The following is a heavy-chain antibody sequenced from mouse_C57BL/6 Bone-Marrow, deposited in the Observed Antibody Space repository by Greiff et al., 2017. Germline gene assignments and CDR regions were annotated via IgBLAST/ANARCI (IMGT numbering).Heavy chain of an antibody. CDR2: ISDGGSYT. CDR3: ARYGSSSFAY. D-gene: IGHD1-1*01. J-gene: IGHJ3*01. V-gene: IGHV5-4*03. Sequence: EVMLVESGGGLVKPGGSLKLSCAASGFTFSSYAMSWVRQTPEKRLEWVATISDGGSYTYYPDNVKGRFTISRDTAKNNLYLQMSHLKSEDTAMYYCARYGSSSFAYWGQGTLVTVSA. CDR1: GFTFSSYA.